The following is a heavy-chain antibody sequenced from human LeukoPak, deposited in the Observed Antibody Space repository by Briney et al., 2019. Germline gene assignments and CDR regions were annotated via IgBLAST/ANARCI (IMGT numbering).Heavy chain of an antibody. V-gene: IGHV1-46*01. J-gene: IGHJ4*02. CDR1: GYAFTSNY. CDR2: IYPRDGST. Sequence: ASVKVSCKASGYAFTSNYIHWVRQAPGQGLEWMGMIYPRDGSTSYAQKFQGRVTVTRDTSTSTVHIELSGLRSEDTAVYYCARDQEGFDYWGQGTLVTVSS. CDR3: ARDQEGFDY.